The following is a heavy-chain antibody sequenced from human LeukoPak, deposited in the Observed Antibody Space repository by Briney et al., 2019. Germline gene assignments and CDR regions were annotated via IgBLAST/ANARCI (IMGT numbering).Heavy chain of an antibody. V-gene: IGHV4-59*01. CDR1: GAPISSYY. Sequence: PSETLSLTRSVSGAPISSYYWSWIRQPPGKGLEWIGYFYYTGSTNYNPSLKSRLIISVDTSKNQFSLKLSSVTAADTAVYYCARATGRQAYYFDYWGQGTLVTVSS. J-gene: IGHJ4*02. CDR2: FYYTGST. CDR3: ARATGRQAYYFDY.